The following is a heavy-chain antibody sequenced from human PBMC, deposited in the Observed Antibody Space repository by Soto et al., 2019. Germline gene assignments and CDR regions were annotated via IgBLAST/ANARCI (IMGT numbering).Heavy chain of an antibody. Sequence: SGPTLVNPTETLTLTCTVSGFSLSNARMGVSWIRQPPGKALEWLAHIFSNDEKSYSTSLKSRLTISKDTSKSQVVLTMTNMDPVDTATYYCARTTRDYYDSSGYSRIPGWFDPWGQGTLVTVSS. J-gene: IGHJ5*02. CDR2: IFSNDEK. CDR3: ARTTRDYYDSSGYSRIPGWFDP. V-gene: IGHV2-26*01. CDR1: GFSLSNARMG. D-gene: IGHD3-22*01.